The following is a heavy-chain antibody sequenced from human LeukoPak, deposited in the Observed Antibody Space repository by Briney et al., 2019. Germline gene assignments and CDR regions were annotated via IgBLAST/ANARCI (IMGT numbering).Heavy chain of an antibody. Sequence: GGSLRLSCAASGFTFDDYAMHWVRQAPGKGLEWVSGISWNSGSIGYADSVKGRFTISRDNAKNSLYLQMNSLRAEDTAVYYCARDDSRGERNFDYWGQGTLVTVSS. D-gene: IGHD6-19*01. J-gene: IGHJ4*02. CDR3: ARDDSRGERNFDY. CDR1: GFTFDDYA. CDR2: ISWNSGSI. V-gene: IGHV3-9*01.